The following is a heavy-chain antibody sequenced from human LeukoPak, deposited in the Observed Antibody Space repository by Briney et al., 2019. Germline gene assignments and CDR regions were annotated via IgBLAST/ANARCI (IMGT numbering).Heavy chain of an antibody. V-gene: IGHV4-39*02. CDR3: ARLYFDFLSGYLDH. Sequence: SETLSITCTVSGGSITTHDNYWGWIRQPPGKGLEGIGSISHSGNTHYSPSLQSRVTLSADPSRNNFSLKLSSVTAADTAVYYCARLYFDFLSGYLDHWGQGTLVTVSS. CDR2: ISHSGNT. CDR1: GGSITTHDNY. D-gene: IGHD3-3*01. J-gene: IGHJ5*02.